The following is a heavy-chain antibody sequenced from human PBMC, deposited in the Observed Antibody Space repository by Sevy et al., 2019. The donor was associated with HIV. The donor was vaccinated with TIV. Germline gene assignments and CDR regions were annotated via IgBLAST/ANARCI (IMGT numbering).Heavy chain of an antibody. Sequence: SETLSLTCTVSGGSISSYYWSWIRQPPGKGLEWIGYIYYSGSTNYNPSLKSRVTISVDTSKNLFSLKLSSVTAADTAVYYCARSSQIDYFDYWGQGTLVTVSS. CDR1: GGSISSYY. V-gene: IGHV4-59*01. CDR3: ARSSQIDYFDY. D-gene: IGHD2-2*01. CDR2: IYYSGST. J-gene: IGHJ4*02.